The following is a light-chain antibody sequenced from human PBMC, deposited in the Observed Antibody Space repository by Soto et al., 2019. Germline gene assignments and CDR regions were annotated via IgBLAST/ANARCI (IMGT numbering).Light chain of an antibody. CDR3: QQSSSWPFT. CDR2: ATS. V-gene: IGKV3-11*01. Sequence: EVVLTQSPATLSLSPGEGATLSCRASQSIGNYLAWYQQKPGQAPRLLIYATSNRATGIPARFSGSGSGTDFTLTITSLEPEDFAVYYCQQSSSWPFTFGPGTKVDIK. J-gene: IGKJ3*01. CDR1: QSIGNY.